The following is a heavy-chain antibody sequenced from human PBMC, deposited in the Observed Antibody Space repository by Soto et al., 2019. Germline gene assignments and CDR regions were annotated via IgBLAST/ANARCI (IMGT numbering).Heavy chain of an antibody. CDR1: GGSFSGYY. CDR3: ARGWGRIFDY. D-gene: IGHD7-27*01. CDR2: INHSGST. Sequence: SETLSLTCAVYGGSFSGYYWSWIRQPPGKGLEWIGEINHSGSTNYNPSLKSRVTISVDTSKNQFSLKLSSVPAADTAVYYCARGWGRIFDYWGQGTLVTVSS. J-gene: IGHJ4*02. V-gene: IGHV4-34*01.